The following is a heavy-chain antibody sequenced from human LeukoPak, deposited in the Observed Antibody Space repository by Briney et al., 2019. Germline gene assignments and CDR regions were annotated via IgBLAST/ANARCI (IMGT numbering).Heavy chain of an antibody. CDR2: IKQDGSEK. V-gene: IGHV3-7*03. CDR1: GFTFSSYW. J-gene: IGHJ4*02. D-gene: IGHD6-19*01. CDR3: ASDPTVAGTGVDY. Sequence: GGSLRLSCAASGFTFSSYWMSWVRQAPGKGLEWVANIKQDGSEKYYVDSVKGRFTISRDNAKNSLYLQMNSLRAEDTAVYYCASDPTVAGTGVDYWGQGTLVTVSS.